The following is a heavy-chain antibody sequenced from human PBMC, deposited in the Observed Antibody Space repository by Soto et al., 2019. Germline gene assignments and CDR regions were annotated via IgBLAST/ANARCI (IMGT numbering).Heavy chain of an antibody. CDR3: AKGGLEATTYYYGMDV. J-gene: IGHJ6*02. CDR1: GFTFSSYG. CDR2: ISYDGSNK. V-gene: IGHV3-30*18. D-gene: IGHD5-12*01. Sequence: PGGSLRLSCAASGFTFSSYGMHWVRQAPGKGLEWVAVISYDGSNKYYADSVKGRFTISRDNSKNTLYLQMNSLRAEDTAVYYCAKGGLEATTYYYGMDVWGQGTTVTVSS.